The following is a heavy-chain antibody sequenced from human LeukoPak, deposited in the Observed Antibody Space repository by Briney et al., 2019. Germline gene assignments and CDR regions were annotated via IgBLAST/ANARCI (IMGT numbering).Heavy chain of an antibody. CDR1: GYSFDRYG. D-gene: IGHD3-22*01. CDR3: ARDFLSYDGSENHFEDTFDI. CDR2: IGAFNGNT. Sequence: ASVKVSCKASGYSFDRYGVSWVRQAPGQGLEWLGWIGAFNGNTNYAQNLQGRVTITADTSTTTAYMELRSLSSDDTAVYYCARDFLSYDGSENHFEDTFDIWAKGQWSSSLQ. J-gene: IGHJ3*02. V-gene: IGHV1-18*01.